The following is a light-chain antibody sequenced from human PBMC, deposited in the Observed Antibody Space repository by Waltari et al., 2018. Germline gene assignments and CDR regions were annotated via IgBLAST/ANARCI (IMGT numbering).Light chain of an antibody. CDR1: SSNIGGYNH. V-gene: IGLV2-14*01. CDR3: SSYTGANTLGV. CDR2: EVS. J-gene: IGLJ3*02. Sequence: QSALTQPASVSGSPGQSIAISCTGSSSNIGGYNHVSWYQHHPGKAPRLIIYEVSNRPSGVSNRFSGSKSANTASLTISGLQAEDEAYYYCSSYTGANTLGVFGGGTKLTVL.